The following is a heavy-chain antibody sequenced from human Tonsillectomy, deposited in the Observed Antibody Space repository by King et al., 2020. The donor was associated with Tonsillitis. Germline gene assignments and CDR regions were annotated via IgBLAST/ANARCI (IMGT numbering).Heavy chain of an antibody. CDR2: INHNCFFT. V-gene: IGHV3-21*06. CDR3: AKDKGADFYDNSRGAFDI. CDR1: GFSFSNFY. D-gene: IGHD3-22*01. Sequence: VQLVESGGGLVKPGGSLRLSCATSGFSFSNFYMTCVRPVAGKGLEWVSSINHNCFFTYFAASVKGRFTISRANAKNSLYMQMKSLSAEDTAFYYFAKDKGADFYDNSRGAFDIWGRGTVVTVSS. J-gene: IGHJ3*02.